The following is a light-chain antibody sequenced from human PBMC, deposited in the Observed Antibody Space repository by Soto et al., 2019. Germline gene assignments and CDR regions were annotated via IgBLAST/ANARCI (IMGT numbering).Light chain of an antibody. J-gene: IGKJ2*01. CDR3: QQYYSYPYS. CDR2: AAS. V-gene: IGKV1-8*01. CDR1: QGISSY. Sequence: AIRMTQSPSSFSASTGDRVTITCRASQGISSYLAWYQQKPGKAPKLLIYAASTLQSGVPSRFSGSGSGTDFTLTISCLQSEDFGSDYCQQYYSYPYSFGQGTKLEIK.